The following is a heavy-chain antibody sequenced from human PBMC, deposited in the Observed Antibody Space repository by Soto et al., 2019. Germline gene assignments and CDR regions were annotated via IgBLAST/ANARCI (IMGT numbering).Heavy chain of an antibody. J-gene: IGHJ6*02. Sequence: QVQLQESGPGLVKPSGTLSLTCAVSGGSISSSNWFSWFRKPPGKGLEGIGEIYHSGSTNYNPSLKSRVTISVDKSKNQFSLKLSSVTAADTAVYYCASLDSGYDFFAYYYGMDVWGQGTTVTVSS. V-gene: IGHV4-4*02. CDR1: GGSISSSNW. CDR3: ASLDSGYDFFAYYYGMDV. CDR2: IYHSGST. D-gene: IGHD5-12*01.